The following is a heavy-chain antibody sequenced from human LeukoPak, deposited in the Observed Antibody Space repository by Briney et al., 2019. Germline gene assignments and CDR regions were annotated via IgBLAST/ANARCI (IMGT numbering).Heavy chain of an antibody. V-gene: IGHV3-74*01. CDR1: GFTFSSYW. Sequence: GGSLRLSCAASGFTFSSYWMSWVRQAPGMGLVWVSRINSDGSSTSYADSVKGRFTISRDNAKNTLYLQMNSLRAEDTAVYYCARGRGWYAAWYFDYWGQGTLVTVSS. CDR2: INSDGSST. D-gene: IGHD6-19*01. CDR3: ARGRGWYAAWYFDY. J-gene: IGHJ4*02.